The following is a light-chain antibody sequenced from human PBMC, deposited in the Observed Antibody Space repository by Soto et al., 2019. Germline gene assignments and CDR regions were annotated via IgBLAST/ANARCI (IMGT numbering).Light chain of an antibody. CDR1: SGHNNYA. J-gene: IGLJ3*02. CDR2: ITSDGTY. V-gene: IGLV4-69*01. CDR3: QTWDAGIL. Sequence: QPVLTQSPFASASLGASVKLTCTLSSGHNNYAIAWHQQQPGKVPRYLIKITSDGTYTKVDGVPHRFSGSRSGAERSLTISSLQPDDEADYYCQTWDAGILFGGGTKLPVL.